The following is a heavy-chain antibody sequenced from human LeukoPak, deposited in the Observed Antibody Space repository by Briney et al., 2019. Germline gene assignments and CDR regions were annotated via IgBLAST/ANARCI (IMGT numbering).Heavy chain of an antibody. CDR2: ISWNSGSI. Sequence: GGSLRLSCAASGFTFDDYAMHWVRQAPGKGLEWVSGISWNSGSIGYADSVKGRFTISRDNAKNSLYLQMNSLRAEDTALYYCAKVHSSGAGVFDYWGQGTLVTVSS. CDR1: GFTFDDYA. CDR3: AKVHSSGAGVFDY. V-gene: IGHV3-9*01. D-gene: IGHD6-19*01. J-gene: IGHJ4*02.